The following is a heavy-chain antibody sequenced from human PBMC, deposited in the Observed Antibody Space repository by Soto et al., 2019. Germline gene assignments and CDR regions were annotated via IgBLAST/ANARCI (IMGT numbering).Heavy chain of an antibody. CDR3: ARDPPRITIFGVVIISGYGMAV. V-gene: IGHV1-2*02. Sequence: ASVRCSCTSSGGTFSSCAISWVRQAPGQGLDWMGGIIPNGGATNYAQKFQGRVTITRDTSISTAYMELSRLRSDDTAVYYCARDPPRITIFGVVIISGYGMAVWGQGTTVTVSS. CDR1: GGTFSSCA. J-gene: IGHJ6*02. CDR2: IIPNGGAT. D-gene: IGHD3-3*01.